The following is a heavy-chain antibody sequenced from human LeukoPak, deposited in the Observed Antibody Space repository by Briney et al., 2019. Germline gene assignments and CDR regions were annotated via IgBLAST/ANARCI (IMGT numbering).Heavy chain of an antibody. CDR2: IYYSGSA. Sequence: SETLSLTCTVSGGSISSGSYYWSWIRQPPGKGLEWIGSIYYSGSAYYNPSLKSRVTISVDTSKNQFSLKLSSVTAADTAVYYCARAASVYSSSSGSLDYWGQGTLVTVSS. J-gene: IGHJ4*02. CDR1: GGSISSGSYY. CDR3: ARAASVYSSSSGSLDY. D-gene: IGHD6-6*01. V-gene: IGHV4-39*07.